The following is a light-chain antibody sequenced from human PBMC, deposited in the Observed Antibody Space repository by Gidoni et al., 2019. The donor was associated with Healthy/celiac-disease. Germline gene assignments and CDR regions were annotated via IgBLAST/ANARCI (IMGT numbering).Light chain of an antibody. CDR1: QSVSSY. CDR3: QQRSNWLT. V-gene: IGKV3-11*01. CDR2: DAS. J-gene: IGKJ4*01. Sequence: IVSPQPPATLSSSPGERATLSCRASQSVSSYLAWYQQKPGQAPRLLIYDASNRATGIPARFSGSGSGTDFTLTISNLEPEDFAVYYCQQRSNWLTFGGXTKVEIK.